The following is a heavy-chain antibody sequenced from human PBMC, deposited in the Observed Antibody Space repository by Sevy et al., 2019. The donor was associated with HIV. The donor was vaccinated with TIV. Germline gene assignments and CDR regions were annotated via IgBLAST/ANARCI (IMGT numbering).Heavy chain of an antibody. CDR2: IIPILGTV. Sequence: ASVKVSCKASGGTFSSYGISWVRQAPGQGLEWMGGIIPILGTVNYAQKFQGRVTITADESTKKAYMELDSLRSEDTAVYYCARGGGNGWYYFDYWGQETLVTVSS. V-gene: IGHV1-69*13. CDR3: ARGGGNGWYYFDY. CDR1: GGTFSSYG. D-gene: IGHD6-19*01. J-gene: IGHJ4*02.